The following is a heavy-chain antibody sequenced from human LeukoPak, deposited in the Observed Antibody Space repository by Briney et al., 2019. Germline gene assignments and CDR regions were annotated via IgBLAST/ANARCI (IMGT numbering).Heavy chain of an antibody. Sequence: GASVKVSCKASGYTFTGYYMHWVRQAPGQGLEWMGWINPSSGGTNYAQKFQGRVTMTEDTSTDTAYMELSSLRSEDTAVYYCATSRTVGATWVRAFDIWGQGTMVTVSS. V-gene: IGHV1-2*02. CDR3: ATSRTVGATWVRAFDI. D-gene: IGHD1-26*01. CDR1: GYTFTGYY. J-gene: IGHJ3*02. CDR2: INPSSGGT.